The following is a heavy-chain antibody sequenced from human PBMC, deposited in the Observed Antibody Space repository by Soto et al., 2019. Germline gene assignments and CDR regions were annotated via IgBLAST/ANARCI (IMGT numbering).Heavy chain of an antibody. J-gene: IGHJ4*02. Sequence: GGSLRLSCAASGFTFRSNAMSWVRQAPGKGLEWVSAISGGGGSTYYADSVKGRFTISRDTSKNTLYLQMNSLRAEDLAVYYCAKDRDRYCSGGSCSASWGQGTLVTVSS. D-gene: IGHD2-15*01. CDR2: ISGGGGST. CDR1: GFTFRSNA. V-gene: IGHV3-23*01. CDR3: AKDRDRYCSGGSCSAS.